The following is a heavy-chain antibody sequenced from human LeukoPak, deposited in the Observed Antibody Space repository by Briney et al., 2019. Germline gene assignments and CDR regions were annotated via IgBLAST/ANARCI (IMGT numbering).Heavy chain of an antibody. D-gene: IGHD2-2*01. CDR2: ISSSGSTI. Sequence: GGSPRLSCAASGFTFSDYYMSWIRQAPGKGLKWVSYISSSGSTIDYADSVKGRFTISRDNAKNSLYLQMNSLRAEDTAVYYCARSIPAGNRRWGQGTLVTVSS. V-gene: IGHV3-11*01. J-gene: IGHJ4*02. CDR3: ARSIPAGNRR. CDR1: GFTFSDYY.